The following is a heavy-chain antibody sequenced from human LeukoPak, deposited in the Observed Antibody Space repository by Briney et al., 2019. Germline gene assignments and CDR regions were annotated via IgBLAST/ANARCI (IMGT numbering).Heavy chain of an antibody. D-gene: IGHD3-22*01. CDR2: INWNGGST. J-gene: IGHJ3*02. CDR1: GFTFSSHG. V-gene: IGHV3-20*04. CDR3: AREVGTVVVIEGVFDI. Sequence: GGSLRLSCAACGFTFSSHGMCWVRQAPGKGLEWVSGINWNGGSTGYADSVKGRFTISRDNAKNSLYLQMNSLRAEDTALYYCAREVGTVVVIEGVFDIWGQGTTVTVSS.